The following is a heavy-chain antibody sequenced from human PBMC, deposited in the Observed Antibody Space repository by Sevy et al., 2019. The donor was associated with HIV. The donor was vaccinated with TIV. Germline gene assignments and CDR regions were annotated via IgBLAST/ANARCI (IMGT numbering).Heavy chain of an antibody. CDR3: ARDKTYYDYVWGSSKFHHQPFDY. J-gene: IGHJ4*02. V-gene: IGHV4-59*01. CDR1: GGSISSYY. CDR2: IYYSGRT. Sequence: SETLSLTCTVSGGSISSYYWSWIRQPPGKGLEWIGYIYYSGRTNYNPSLKSRVTVSVDTSKNQFSLKLGSVTAADTAVYYCARDKTYYDYVWGSSKFHHQPFDYWGQGTLVTVSS. D-gene: IGHD3-16*01.